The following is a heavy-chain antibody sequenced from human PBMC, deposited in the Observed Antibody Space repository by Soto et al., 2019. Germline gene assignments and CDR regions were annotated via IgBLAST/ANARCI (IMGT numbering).Heavy chain of an antibody. J-gene: IGHJ4*02. CDR3: ARGAGSSSFDS. V-gene: IGHV1-2*02. CDR2: INPNGGGT. CDR1: GYSFTANY. Sequence: QVQLVQSGAEVKKPGASVKVSCKASGYSFTANYIHWVRQAPGQGLEWMAWINPNGGGTNYAQKFQGRVTMTRDTSIRTTYMELSGLISDDTAVYYCARGAGSSSFDSWGQGTLVTVSS. D-gene: IGHD6-13*01.